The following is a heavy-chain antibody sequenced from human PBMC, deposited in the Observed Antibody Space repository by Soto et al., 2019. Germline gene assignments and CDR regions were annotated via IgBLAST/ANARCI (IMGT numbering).Heavy chain of an antibody. CDR2: IYWNEDI. V-gene: IGHV2-5*01. CDR3: AHRGYGDYPRDNWFDP. J-gene: IGHJ5*02. Sequence: SGPTLVNPTQTLTLTCTFSGFSLNTGGAGVGWIRQPPGEALEWLALIYWNEDIRYSPSLKSRLTITKDTSKNQVVLTMTNMDPVDTATYYCAHRGYGDYPRDNWFDPWGQGTLVPVYS. D-gene: IGHD4-17*01. CDR1: GFSLNTGGAG.